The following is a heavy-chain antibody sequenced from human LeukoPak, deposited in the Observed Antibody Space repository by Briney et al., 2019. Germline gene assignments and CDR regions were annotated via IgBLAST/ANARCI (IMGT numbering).Heavy chain of an antibody. V-gene: IGHV1-69*13. Sequence: SVKVSCKASGGTFSSYAISWVRQAPGQGLGWMGGIIPIFGTANYAQKFQGRVTMTEDSSTETAYMEVSSLISDDTAVYFCAASRQWLVRGPFDYWGQGALVTVSS. J-gene: IGHJ4*02. CDR3: AASRQWLVRGPFDY. D-gene: IGHD6-19*01. CDR2: IIPIFGTA. CDR1: GGTFSSYA.